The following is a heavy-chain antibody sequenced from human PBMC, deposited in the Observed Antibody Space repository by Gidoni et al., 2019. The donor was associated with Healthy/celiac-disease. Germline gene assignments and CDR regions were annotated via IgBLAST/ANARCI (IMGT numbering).Heavy chain of an antibody. Sequence: EVQLVESGGGLVQPGRSLRLSCAASGFTFDDYAMHWVRQAPGKGLEWVSGISWNSGSIGYADSVKGRFTISRDNAKNSLYLQMNSLRAEDTALYYCAKDKEVTIFEGAFDYWGQGTLVTVSS. CDR3: AKDKEVTIFEGAFDY. V-gene: IGHV3-9*01. D-gene: IGHD3-3*01. CDR1: GFTFDDYA. CDR2: ISWNSGSI. J-gene: IGHJ4*02.